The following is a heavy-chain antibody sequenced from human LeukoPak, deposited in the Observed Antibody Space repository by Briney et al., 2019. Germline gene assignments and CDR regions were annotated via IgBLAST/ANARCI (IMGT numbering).Heavy chain of an antibody. J-gene: IGHJ3*02. D-gene: IGHD3-3*01. V-gene: IGHV4-59*01. CDR2: IYYSGST. CDR1: DGSISSYY. Sequence: SETLSLTCTVSDGSISSYYWSWIRQPPGKRLEWIGYIYYSGSTNYNPSLKSRVTISVDTSKNQFSLKLSSVTAADTAVYYCARLTTSDAFDIWGQGTMVTVSS. CDR3: ARLTTSDAFDI.